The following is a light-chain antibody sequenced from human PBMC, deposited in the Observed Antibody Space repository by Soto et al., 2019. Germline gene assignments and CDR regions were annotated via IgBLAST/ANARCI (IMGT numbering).Light chain of an antibody. CDR1: QTVSSN. CDR2: GAF. J-gene: IGKJ5*01. CDR3: QRQNNWTYT. Sequence: EVVMTQSPATLSVSPVESATLSFRASQTVSSNVSWYQQRPGQAPRLVIDGAFTRATGVPARFSASRSGTEFTLTISSPQYEDFALYDRQRQNNWTYTFGQGTRLEIK. V-gene: IGKV3-15*01.